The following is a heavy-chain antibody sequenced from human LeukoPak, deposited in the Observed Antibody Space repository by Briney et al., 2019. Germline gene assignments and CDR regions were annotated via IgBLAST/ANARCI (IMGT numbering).Heavy chain of an antibody. CDR1: GYSFISYF. D-gene: IGHD4-17*01. J-gene: IGHJ4*02. Sequence: ASVKVSCKVSGYSFISYFIHWVRQAPGQGLEWMGTINPSSGDTNYAQKFQERVTMTRDTSTSTVYMKLSSLKSEDKAVYYCARVHYGDPDDYWGQGTLVTVSS. CDR3: ARVHYGDPDDY. CDR2: INPSSGDT. V-gene: IGHV1-46*01.